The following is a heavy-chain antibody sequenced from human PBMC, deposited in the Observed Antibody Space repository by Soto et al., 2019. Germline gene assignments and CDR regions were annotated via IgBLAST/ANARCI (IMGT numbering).Heavy chain of an antibody. Sequence: QVQLVESGGGVVQPGRSLRVSCATSGFTFSNFAMHWVRQAPGKGLEWVATISYDGSTEHYADSLKGRFTISRDNSKNTLYLQMDSPRAEDTALYYCARRIPLAGPHGAFDIWGQGTMVTVSS. CDR2: ISYDGSTE. V-gene: IGHV3-30*03. D-gene: IGHD6-13*01. CDR3: ARRIPLAGPHGAFDI. CDR1: GFTFSNFA. J-gene: IGHJ3*02.